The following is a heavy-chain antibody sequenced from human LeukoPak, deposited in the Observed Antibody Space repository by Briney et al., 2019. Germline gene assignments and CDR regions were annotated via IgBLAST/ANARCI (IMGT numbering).Heavy chain of an antibody. D-gene: IGHD5-12*01. CDR3: ATAKYTGYDLPYY. V-gene: IGHV1-2*06. CDR1: GYTFTGYY. CDR2: INPNSGGT. J-gene: IGHJ1*01. Sequence: GASVKVSCKASGYTFTGYYMHWVRQAPGQGLEWMGRINPNSGGTNYAQKFQGRVTMTRDTSISTAYKELSRLRSDDTATYFCATAKYTGYDLPYYWGQGTLVAVSS.